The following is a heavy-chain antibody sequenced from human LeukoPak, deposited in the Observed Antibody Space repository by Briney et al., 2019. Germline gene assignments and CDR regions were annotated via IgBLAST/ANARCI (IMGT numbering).Heavy chain of an antibody. CDR1: GFTVSSNY. V-gene: IGHV3-66*01. J-gene: IGHJ4*02. CDR3: ARVTLTGTTGGYFDY. CDR2: IYSGGST. Sequence: GGSLRLSCAASGFTVSSNYMSWVCQAPGKGLEWVSVIYSGGSTYYADSVKGRFTISRDNSKNTLYLQMNSLRAEDTAVYYCARVTLTGTTGGYFDYWGQGTLVTVSS. D-gene: IGHD1-7*01.